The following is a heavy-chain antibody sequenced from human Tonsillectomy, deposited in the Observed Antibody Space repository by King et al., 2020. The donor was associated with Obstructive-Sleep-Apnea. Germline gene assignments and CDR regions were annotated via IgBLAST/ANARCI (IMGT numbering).Heavy chain of an antibody. D-gene: IGHD5-18*01. Sequence: VQLVESGGGLVQPGRSLRLSCAASGFTFDDYAMHWVRQAPGKGLEWFSCISCYIGSIGYADSVKGRFTISRDNAKNSLYLQMNSLRAEDTALYYCAKDHVDTAMEYYLAYWGQGTLVTVPS. CDR1: GFTFDDYA. CDR3: AKDHVDTAMEYYLAY. J-gene: IGHJ4*02. CDR2: ISCYIGSI. V-gene: IGHV3-9*01.